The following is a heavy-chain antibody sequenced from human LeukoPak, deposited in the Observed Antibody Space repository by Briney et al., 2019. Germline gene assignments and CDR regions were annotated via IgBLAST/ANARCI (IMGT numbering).Heavy chain of an antibody. Sequence: SVKVSCKASGYNFTNYGISWVRQAPGQGLEWVGWISAYSGDTNYAQKLQGRLTMTTDTSPGTAYLELRSLTSADTAVYYCARAPSFGDYGGDYWGQGTLVTVSS. J-gene: IGHJ4*02. V-gene: IGHV1-18*01. D-gene: IGHD4-17*01. CDR2: ISAYSGDT. CDR3: ARAPSFGDYGGDY. CDR1: GYNFTNYG.